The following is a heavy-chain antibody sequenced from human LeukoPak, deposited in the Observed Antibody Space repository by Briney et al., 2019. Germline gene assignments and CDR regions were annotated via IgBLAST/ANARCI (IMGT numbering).Heavy chain of an antibody. CDR3: ARDTHSSGWYGD. D-gene: IGHD6-19*01. Sequence: GASVKVSCKASGYTFTSYYMHWVRQAPGQGLEWMGIINPSGGSTSYAQKLQGRVTMTTDTSTSTAYMELRSLRSDDTAVYYCARDTHSSGWYGDWGQGTLVTVSS. CDR2: INPSGGST. V-gene: IGHV1-46*01. CDR1: GYTFTSYY. J-gene: IGHJ4*02.